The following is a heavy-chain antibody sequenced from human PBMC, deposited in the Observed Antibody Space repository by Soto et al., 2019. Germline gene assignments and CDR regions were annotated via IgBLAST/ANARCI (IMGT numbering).Heavy chain of an antibody. CDR1: GGSISSNY. V-gene: IGHV4-59*01. CDR2: VYNSGST. Sequence: SETLSLTCTVSGGSISSNYWTWIRQPPGKVLEWIGYVYNSGSTNYNPSLKSRVTISEDTSKSQFSLKVNSMTAADTAVYYCARYHREAVAGYTLDNWGQGILVTVSS. D-gene: IGHD6-13*01. J-gene: IGHJ4*02. CDR3: ARYHREAVAGYTLDN.